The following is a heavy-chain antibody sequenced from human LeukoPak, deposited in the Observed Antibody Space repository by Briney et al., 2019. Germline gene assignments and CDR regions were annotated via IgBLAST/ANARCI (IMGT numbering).Heavy chain of an antibody. CDR1: GYTFTGCL. J-gene: IGHJ4*02. D-gene: IGHD5-18*01. CDR2: IDPNSGGT. Sequence: ASVKVSCKASGYTFTGCLMHWVRQAPGQGLEWMGWIDPNSGGTNYAQKFQGRVTMTRDTSTSTVYMELSSLRSEDTAVYYCARAAGYSYERSPEDYWGQGTLVTVSS. V-gene: IGHV1-2*02. CDR3: ARAAGYSYERSPEDY.